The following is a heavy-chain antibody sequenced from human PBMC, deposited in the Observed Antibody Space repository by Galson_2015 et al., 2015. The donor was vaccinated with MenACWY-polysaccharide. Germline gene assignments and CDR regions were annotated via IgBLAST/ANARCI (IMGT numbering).Heavy chain of an antibody. CDR3: ARWSVDQLPDMNAFDI. CDR2: INHSGST. V-gene: IGHV4-34*01. Sequence: SETLSLTCAVYGGSFSGYYWSWIRQPPGKGLEWIGEINHSGSTNYNPSLKSRVTISVDTSKNQFSLKLSSVTAADTAVYYCARWSVDQLPDMNAFDIWGQGTMVTVSS. J-gene: IGHJ3*02. CDR1: GGSFSGYY. D-gene: IGHD2-2*01.